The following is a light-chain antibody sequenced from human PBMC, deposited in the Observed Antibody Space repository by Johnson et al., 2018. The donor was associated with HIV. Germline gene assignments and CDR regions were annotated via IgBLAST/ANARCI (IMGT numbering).Light chain of an antibody. Sequence: QSALTQPPSVSAAPGQKVTISCSGSSSNIGNNYVSWYQQLPGRAPKLLIYDNNKRPSGIPDRFSGSKSGTSATLAISGLQTGDEADYYCGTWDSGLNTYVFGTGTKGT. J-gene: IGLJ1*01. CDR3: GTWDSGLNTYV. CDR2: DNN. CDR1: SSNIGNNY. V-gene: IGLV1-51*01.